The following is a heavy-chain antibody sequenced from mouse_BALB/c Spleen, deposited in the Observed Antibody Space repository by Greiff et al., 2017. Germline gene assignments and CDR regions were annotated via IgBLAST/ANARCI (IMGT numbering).Heavy chain of an antibody. Sequence: EVQLQQSGTVLAQPGASVKLSCKASGYTFTSYWMHWVQQRPGQGLEWIGAIYPGNSGTSYNQKFKGKAKLTAVTSASTAYMELSSLTNEDSAVYYRTEDGNLYGYWALDVWGEGTTVTVSS. CDR2: IYPGNSGT. CDR3: TEDGNLYGYWALDV. J-gene: IGHJ1*01. CDR1: GYTFTSYW. V-gene: IGHV1-5*01. D-gene: IGHD1-1*01.